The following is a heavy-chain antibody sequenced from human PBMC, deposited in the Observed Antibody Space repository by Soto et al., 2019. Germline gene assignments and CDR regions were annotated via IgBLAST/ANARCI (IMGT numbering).Heavy chain of an antibody. CDR1: GFTVSASY. CDR3: ATSERYSHHTFDC. J-gene: IGHJ4*02. V-gene: IGHV3-53*02. Sequence: EVQLVETGGGLIQPGGSLRLSCAASGFTVSASYMNWVRQAPGKGLQWVSVIYTGGSTYYADSVKGRFTISRDTSKNTPYLQRNRLRAEDTAVYYCATSERYSHHTFDCWGQGTLVTVSS. CDR2: IYTGGST. D-gene: IGHD5-18*01.